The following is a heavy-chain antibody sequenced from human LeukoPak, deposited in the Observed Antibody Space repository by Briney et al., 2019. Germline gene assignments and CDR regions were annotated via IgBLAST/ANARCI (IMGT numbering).Heavy chain of an antibody. V-gene: IGHV4-34*01. CDR3: AGGHRTYYYDSSGYPGYYFDY. Sequence: PSETLSLTCAVYGGSFSGYYWSWIRQPPGKGLEWIGEINHSGSTNYNPSLKSRVTISVDTSKNQFSLKLSSVTAADTAVYYCAGGHRTYYYDSSGYPGYYFDYWGQGTLVTVSS. CDR1: GGSFSGYY. CDR2: INHSGST. J-gene: IGHJ4*02. D-gene: IGHD3-22*01.